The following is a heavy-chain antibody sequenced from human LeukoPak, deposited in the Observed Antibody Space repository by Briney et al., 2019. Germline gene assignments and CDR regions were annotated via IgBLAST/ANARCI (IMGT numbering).Heavy chain of an antibody. CDR2: IYPDDSDT. J-gene: IGHJ4*02. CDR1: GYSFKNYW. V-gene: IGHV5-51*01. D-gene: IGHD2-2*01. Sequence: GESLKNSCKGSGYSFKNYWIGWVRQMPGKGLEWMGIIYPDDSDTRYSPSYQGQVTISADKSVSTAFLQWTSLKASDTAMYYCAIGGDSTTSCYRCFVYWGQGTLVTVSS. CDR3: AIGGDSTTSCYRCFVY.